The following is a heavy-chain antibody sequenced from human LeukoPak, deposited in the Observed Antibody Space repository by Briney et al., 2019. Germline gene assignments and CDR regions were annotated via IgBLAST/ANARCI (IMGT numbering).Heavy chain of an antibody. CDR3: ARVEDLWFGELSLSDY. CDR2: ISSSGSTI. CDR1: GFTFSDYY. D-gene: IGHD3-10*01. V-gene: IGHV3-11*01. Sequence: GGSLRLSCAASGFTFSDYYMSWIRQAPGKGLEWVSYISSSGSTIYYADSVKGRFTISRDNAKNSLYLQMDSRRAEDTAVYYCARVEDLWFGELSLSDYWGQGTLVTVSS. J-gene: IGHJ4*02.